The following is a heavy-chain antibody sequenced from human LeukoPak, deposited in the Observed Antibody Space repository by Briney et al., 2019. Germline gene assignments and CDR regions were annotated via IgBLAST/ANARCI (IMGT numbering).Heavy chain of an antibody. V-gene: IGHV1-69*04. Sequence: GASVKVSCKASGGTFSSYAISWVRQAPGQGLEWMGRIIPILGIANYAQKFQGRVTITADKSTSTAYMELSSLRSEDTAVYYCARAPITMVRGGYYYYYYYMDVWGKGTTVTVSS. CDR3: ARAPITMVRGGYYYYYYYMDV. J-gene: IGHJ6*03. CDR2: IIPILGIA. D-gene: IGHD3-10*01. CDR1: GGTFSSYA.